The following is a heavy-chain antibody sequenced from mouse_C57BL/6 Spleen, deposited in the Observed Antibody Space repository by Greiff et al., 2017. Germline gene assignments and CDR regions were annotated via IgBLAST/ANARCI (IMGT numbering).Heavy chain of an antibody. V-gene: IGHV1-42*01. Sequence: VQLQQSGPELVKPGASVKISCKASGYSFTGYYMNWVKQSPEKSLEWIGEINPSTGGTTYNQKFKAKATLTVDKSSSTAYMQLKSLTSEDSAVYYCARKEDYGSSYYYFDYWGQGTTLTVSS. CDR3: ARKEDYGSSYYYFDY. CDR1: GYSFTGYY. J-gene: IGHJ2*01. D-gene: IGHD1-1*01. CDR2: INPSTGGT.